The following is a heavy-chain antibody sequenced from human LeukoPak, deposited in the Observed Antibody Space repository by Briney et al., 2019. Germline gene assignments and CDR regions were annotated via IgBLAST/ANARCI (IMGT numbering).Heavy chain of an antibody. D-gene: IGHD5-18*01. J-gene: IGHJ6*02. V-gene: IGHV1-69*04. CDR2: IIPILGIA. Sequence: GASVKVSCKASGGTYSSYAISWVRQAPGQGLEWMGRIIPILGIANYAQKFQGRVTITADKSTSTAYMELSSLRSEDTAVYYCARDCGYSYGTWGYYYYYHGMDVWGQGTTVTVSS. CDR3: ARDCGYSYGTWGYYYYYHGMDV. CDR1: GGTYSSYA.